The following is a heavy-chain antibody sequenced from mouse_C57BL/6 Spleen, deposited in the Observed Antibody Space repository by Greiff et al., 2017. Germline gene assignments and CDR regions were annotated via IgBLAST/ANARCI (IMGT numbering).Heavy chain of an antibody. J-gene: IGHJ1*03. CDR2: IWSGGST. CDR1: GFSFTSYG. V-gene: IGHV2-2*02. Sequence: VQLQQSGPGLVQPSQSLSITCTVSGFSFTSYGVHWVRQSPGKGLEWLGVIWSGGSTDYNAAFISSLSISTDNSKSQVFFKMHRLQAIDTAIYCCARKGTYNGGSYGYFDVWGTGTTVTVS. CDR3: ARKGTYNGGSYGYFDV. D-gene: IGHD1-1*01.